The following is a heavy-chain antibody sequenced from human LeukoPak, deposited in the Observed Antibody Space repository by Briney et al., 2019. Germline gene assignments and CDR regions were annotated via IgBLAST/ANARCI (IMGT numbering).Heavy chain of an antibody. J-gene: IGHJ5*02. CDR3: ARDRLFPGWFDP. CDR1: GGTFSSYA. Sequence: ASVKVSCKASGGTFSSYAISWVRQAPGQGLEWMGWISAYNGNTNYAQKLQGRVTMTTDTSTNTAYMELRSLRSDDTAVYYCARDRLFPGWFDPWGQGTLVTVSS. D-gene: IGHD3-16*01. V-gene: IGHV1-18*01. CDR2: ISAYNGNT.